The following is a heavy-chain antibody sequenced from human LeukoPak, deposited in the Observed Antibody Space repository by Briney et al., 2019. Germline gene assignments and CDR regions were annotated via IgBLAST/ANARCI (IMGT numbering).Heavy chain of an antibody. Sequence: GGSLRLSCAASGFTFSSYSMNWVRQAPGKGLVWVSRINTDGSTTTYADSVKGRFTISRDNSKNTLYLQMNSLRAEDTAVYYCAKGLSSSWPLNDYWGQGTLVTVSS. CDR3: AKGLSSSWPLNDY. J-gene: IGHJ4*02. V-gene: IGHV3-74*01. CDR1: GFTFSSYS. CDR2: INTDGSTT. D-gene: IGHD6-13*01.